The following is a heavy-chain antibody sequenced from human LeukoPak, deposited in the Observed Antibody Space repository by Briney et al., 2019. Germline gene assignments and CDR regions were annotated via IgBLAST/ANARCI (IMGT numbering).Heavy chain of an antibody. CDR2: IYYSGST. V-gene: IGHV4-39*01. Sequence: SETLSLTCTVSGGSISSSSYYWGWIRQPPGKGLEWIGSIYYSGSTYYNPSLKSRVTISEDTSKNQFSLKLSSVTAADTAVYYCAGRYCSSTSCYQFEDAFDIWGQGTMVTVSS. J-gene: IGHJ3*02. CDR1: GGSISSSSYY. CDR3: AGRYCSSTSCYQFEDAFDI. D-gene: IGHD2-2*01.